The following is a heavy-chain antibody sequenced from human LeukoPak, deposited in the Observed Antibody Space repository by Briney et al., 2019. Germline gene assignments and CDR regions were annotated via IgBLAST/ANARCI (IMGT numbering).Heavy chain of an antibody. CDR3: ARGGIISRIVRGGFDS. CDR1: GRSLSAYY. V-gene: IGHV4-34*01. D-gene: IGHD3-10*02. J-gene: IGHJ5*01. CDR2: INKSESS. Sequence: KPSETLSLTCAVYGRSLSAYYWSWIRQSPGKGQEWIGEINKSESSNYNPSLKSRVTISMDTSKNQFYLNLSFVTAADTALYYCARGGIISRIVRGGFDSWGQGTLLAVSS.